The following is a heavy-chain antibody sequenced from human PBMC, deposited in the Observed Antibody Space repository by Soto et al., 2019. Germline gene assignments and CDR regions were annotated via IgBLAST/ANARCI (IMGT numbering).Heavy chain of an antibody. D-gene: IGHD6-19*01. V-gene: IGHV1-2*04. J-gene: IGHJ4*02. CDR3: ARGGTVIPNTEPYSSGWYEDDYFDY. Sequence: ASVKVSCKASGYTFTGYYMHWVRQAPGQGLEWMGWINPNSGGTNYAQKFQGWVTMTRDTSISTAYMELSRLRSDDTAVYYCARGGTVIPNTEPYSSGWYEDDYFDYWGQGTLVTVSS. CDR1: GYTFTGYY. CDR2: INPNSGGT.